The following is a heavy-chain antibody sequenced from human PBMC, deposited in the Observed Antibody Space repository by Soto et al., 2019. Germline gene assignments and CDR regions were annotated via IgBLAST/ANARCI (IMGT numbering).Heavy chain of an antibody. V-gene: IGHV3-33*01. CDR1: GFTFSSYG. Sequence: GGSLRLSCAASGFTFSSYGMHWVRQAPGKGLEWVAVIWYDGSNKYYADSVKGRFTISRDNSKNTLYLQMNSLRAEDTAVYYCARGASITIFGVEYYYYYMDVWGKGTTVTVSS. D-gene: IGHD3-3*01. CDR2: IWYDGSNK. CDR3: ARGASITIFGVEYYYYYMDV. J-gene: IGHJ6*03.